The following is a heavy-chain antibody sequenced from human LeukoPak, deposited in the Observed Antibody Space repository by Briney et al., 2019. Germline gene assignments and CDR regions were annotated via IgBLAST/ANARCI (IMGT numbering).Heavy chain of an antibody. Sequence: GGSLRLSCAASGFTFSSYSMNWVRQAPGKGLEWASSISSSSSYIYYADSVKGRFTISRDNAKNSLYLQMNSLRAENTAVYYCARLPSTVDYWGQGTLVTVSS. J-gene: IGHJ4*02. CDR2: ISSSSSYI. CDR1: GFTFSSYS. CDR3: ARLPSTVDY. V-gene: IGHV3-21*01.